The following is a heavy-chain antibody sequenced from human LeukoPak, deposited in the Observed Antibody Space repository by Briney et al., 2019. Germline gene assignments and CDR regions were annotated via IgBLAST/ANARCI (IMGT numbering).Heavy chain of an antibody. V-gene: IGHV4-59*08. D-gene: IGHD3-10*01. CDR3: ASNYYGSGSLDY. Sequence: SETLSLTCTVSGGFISSYYWSWLRQPPGKGLEWIGYIYYSGSTNYNPSLKSRVTISVDTSKNQFSLKLSSVTAADTAVYYCASNYYGSGSLDYWGQGNLVTVSS. CDR2: IYYSGST. J-gene: IGHJ4*02. CDR1: GGFISSYY.